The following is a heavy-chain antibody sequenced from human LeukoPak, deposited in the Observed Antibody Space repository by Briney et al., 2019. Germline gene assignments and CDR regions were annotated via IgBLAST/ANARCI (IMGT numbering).Heavy chain of an antibody. D-gene: IGHD2-2*01. Sequence: PGGSLRLSCAVSGFTFSSYAMSWVRQAPGKGLEWVSAISGSGGGTYYADSVKGRFTISRDNSNNTLYLQMNSLRAEDTAVYYCAKNPALYCTSTSCYLDYWGQGTLVTVSS. CDR2: ISGSGGGT. J-gene: IGHJ4*02. V-gene: IGHV3-23*01. CDR1: GFTFSSYA. CDR3: AKNPALYCTSTSCYLDY.